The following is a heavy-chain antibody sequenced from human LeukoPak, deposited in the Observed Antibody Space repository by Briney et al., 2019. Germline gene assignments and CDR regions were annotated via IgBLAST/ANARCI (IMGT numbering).Heavy chain of an antibody. Sequence: KRGESLKISCQGSGYSFTSYWIGWVRQMPGKGLEWMGIVYPGDSDTRYSPSFQGQVTISADKSISTAYLQWSSLKASDTAMYYCARLTRIVVVVAATAPFDAFDIWGQGTMVTVSS. CDR2: VYPGDSDT. CDR3: ARLTRIVVVVAATAPFDAFDI. J-gene: IGHJ3*02. CDR1: GYSFTSYW. V-gene: IGHV5-51*01. D-gene: IGHD2-15*01.